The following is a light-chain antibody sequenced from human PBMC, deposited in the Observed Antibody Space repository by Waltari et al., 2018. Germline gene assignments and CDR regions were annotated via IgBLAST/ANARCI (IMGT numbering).Light chain of an antibody. CDR1: QSISNY. Sequence: DIQMTQSPSSLSASVGDRVTIICRASQSISNYLSWYQQKPGKAPNLLIYAASSFQSGVPSRFSGSGSGTDFTLTISSLQPEDFATYYCQQSYISLTFGQGTKVEIK. CDR2: AAS. CDR3: QQSYISLT. V-gene: IGKV1-39*01. J-gene: IGKJ1*01.